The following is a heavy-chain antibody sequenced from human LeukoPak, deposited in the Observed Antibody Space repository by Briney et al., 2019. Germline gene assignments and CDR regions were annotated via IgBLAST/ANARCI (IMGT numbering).Heavy chain of an antibody. CDR1: GGTFSSYA. J-gene: IGHJ5*02. Sequence: SVNVSCTASGGTFSSYAISWVRQAPGQGLEWMGGIIPIFGTANYAQKFQGRVTITADESTSTAYMELSSLRSEDTAVYYCASKGGVVPAHFGGWFDPWGQGTLVTVSS. V-gene: IGHV1-69*13. D-gene: IGHD2-2*01. CDR2: IIPIFGTA. CDR3: ASKGGVVPAHFGGWFDP.